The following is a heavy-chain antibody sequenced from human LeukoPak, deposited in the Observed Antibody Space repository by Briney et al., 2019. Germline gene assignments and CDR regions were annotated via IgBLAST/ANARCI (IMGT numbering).Heavy chain of an antibody. CDR2: ISSSSSTI. CDR3: VRVYYGSGNYYNL. Sequence: GGSLRLSCAASGFTFSSYSMNWVRQAPGKGLEWVSYISSSSSTIYYADSVKGRFTISRDNSKNTLYLQMISLRAEDTAVYYCVRVYYGSGNYYNLWGQGTLVTVSS. CDR1: GFTFSSYS. J-gene: IGHJ5*02. D-gene: IGHD3-10*01. V-gene: IGHV3-48*01.